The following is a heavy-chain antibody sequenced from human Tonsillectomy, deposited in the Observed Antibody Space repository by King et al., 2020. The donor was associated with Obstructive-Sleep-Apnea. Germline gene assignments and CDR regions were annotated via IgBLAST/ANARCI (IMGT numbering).Heavy chain of an antibody. CDR1: GFTFNNAW. D-gene: IGHD1-26*01. CDR3: STGAKRRAMDV. CDR2: IKSKGDGGTI. Sequence: VQLVESGGGLVKPGESLRLSCAASGFTFNNAWMSWVRQTPGKGLEWVGRIKSKGDGGTIEHAAPVKGRFTISRDDSKNTLYLQMNSLRTEDTAVYYCSTGAKRRAMDVWGQGTTVTVSS. V-gene: IGHV3-15*01. J-gene: IGHJ6*02.